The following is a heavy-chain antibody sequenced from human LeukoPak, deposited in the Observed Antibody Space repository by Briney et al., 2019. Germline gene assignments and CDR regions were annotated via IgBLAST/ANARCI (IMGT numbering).Heavy chain of an antibody. D-gene: IGHD6-19*01. V-gene: IGHV4-59*01. CDR3: ARDSGWGWYSDL. CDR2: IYYSGST. J-gene: IGHJ2*01. CDR1: GGSISSYY. Sequence: PSETLSLTCTVSGGSISSYYWSWIRQPPGKGLEWIGYIYYSGSTNYNPSLKSRVTISVDTSKNQFSLKLSSVTAADTAVYYCARDSGWGWYSDLWGRGTLVTVSS.